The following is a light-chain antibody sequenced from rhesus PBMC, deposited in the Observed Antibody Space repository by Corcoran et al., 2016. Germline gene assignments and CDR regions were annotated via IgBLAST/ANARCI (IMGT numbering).Light chain of an antibody. CDR2: KAS. CDR1: QGISNN. V-gene: IGKV1-25*01. CDR3: PHGYGIL. J-gene: IGKJ4*01. Sequence: DIQMTQSPSSLSASVGDRVTITCRASQGISNNLAWYQQKPGKVPKLLIYKASTLQSGIPSRFSGSGSGTDFTLTISSLQPEDFATYYCPHGYGILFGGGTKVEIK.